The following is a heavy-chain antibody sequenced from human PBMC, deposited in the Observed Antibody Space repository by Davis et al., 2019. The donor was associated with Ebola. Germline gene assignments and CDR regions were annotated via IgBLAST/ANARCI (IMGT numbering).Heavy chain of an antibody. CDR2: ISSNGGST. D-gene: IGHD3-10*01. J-gene: IGHJ6*02. V-gene: IGHV3-64*04. CDR3: ARAGFRELFSYGMDV. CDR1: GFTFSSYA. Sequence: GESLKISCSASGFTFSSYAMHWVRQAPGKGLEYVSAISSNGGSTYYADSVKGRFTISRDNAKNSLYLQMNSLRAEDTAVYYCARAGFRELFSYGMDVWGQGTTVTVSS.